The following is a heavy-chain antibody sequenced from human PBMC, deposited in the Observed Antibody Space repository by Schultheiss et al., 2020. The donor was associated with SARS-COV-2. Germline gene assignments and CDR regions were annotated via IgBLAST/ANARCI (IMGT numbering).Heavy chain of an antibody. CDR1: GGSISSGGYY. CDR2: IYYSGST. Sequence: SETLSLTCTVSGGSISSGGYYWSWIRQHPGKGLEWIGYIYYSGSTYYNPSLKSRVTISVDTSKNQFSLKLSSVTAADTAVYYCAYSGYFRVIDYWGQGTLVTVSS. V-gene: IGHV4-31*03. D-gene: IGHD3-22*01. J-gene: IGHJ4*02. CDR3: AYSGYFRVIDY.